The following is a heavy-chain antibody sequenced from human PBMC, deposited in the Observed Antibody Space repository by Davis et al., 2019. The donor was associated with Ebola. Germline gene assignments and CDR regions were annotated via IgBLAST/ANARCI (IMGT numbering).Heavy chain of an antibody. CDR1: GAAVSSGDYH. J-gene: IGHJ5*02. CDR2: THYGGDT. CDR3: AARTAVAGGWFDP. Sequence: PSETLSLTCIVSGAAVSSGDYHWSWVRPPPGKALEWIANTHYGGDTHINPYFMSRVTISTDTSKNQFSLMLSFVTAADTAMYFCAARTAVAGGWFDPWGQGTLVIVSS. V-gene: IGHV4-30-4*01. D-gene: IGHD6-19*01.